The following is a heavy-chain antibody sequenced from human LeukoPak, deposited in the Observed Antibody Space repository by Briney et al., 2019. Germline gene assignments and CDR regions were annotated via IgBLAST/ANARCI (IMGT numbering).Heavy chain of an antibody. Sequence: PGGSLRLSCAASGFTFSTYWMHWVRQAPGKGLEWVSRINPDGITTTCADSVKGRFTISRDNAKNTLFLQMNSLRAEDTAVYYCARDYYYGMDVWGQGTTITASS. V-gene: IGHV3-74*01. CDR2: INPDGITT. J-gene: IGHJ6*02. CDR1: GFTFSTYW. CDR3: ARDYYYGMDV.